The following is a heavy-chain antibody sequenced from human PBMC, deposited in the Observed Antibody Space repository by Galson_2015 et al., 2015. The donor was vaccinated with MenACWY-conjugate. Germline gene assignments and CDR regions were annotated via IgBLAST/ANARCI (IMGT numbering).Heavy chain of an antibody. Sequence: SLRLSCAASGFTFSTYWMSWGRQAPGKGLEWVAYIKQDGSETYYVDSVKGRFTISRDNAKNSLYLQMNSLRVEDTGVYYCARQGVLGAPYYWGQGTLVTVSS. D-gene: IGHD1-26*01. V-gene: IGHV3-7*03. J-gene: IGHJ4*02. CDR1: GFTFSTYW. CDR3: ARQGVLGAPYY. CDR2: IKQDGSET.